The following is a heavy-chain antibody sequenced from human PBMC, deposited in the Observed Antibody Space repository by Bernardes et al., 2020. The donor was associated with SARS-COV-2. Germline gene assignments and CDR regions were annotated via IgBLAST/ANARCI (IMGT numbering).Heavy chain of an antibody. V-gene: IGHV1-69*13. CDR2: IIPIFGTA. Sequence: SVQVSCKASGGTFSSYTISWVRQAPGQGLEWMGGIIPIFGTANYAQKFQGRVTITADESTSTAYMELSSLRSEDTAVYYCACGRPDDGGNSGDDYWGQGTLVTVSS. CDR1: GGTFSSYT. D-gene: IGHD2-21*02. CDR3: ACGRPDDGGNSGDDY. J-gene: IGHJ4*02.